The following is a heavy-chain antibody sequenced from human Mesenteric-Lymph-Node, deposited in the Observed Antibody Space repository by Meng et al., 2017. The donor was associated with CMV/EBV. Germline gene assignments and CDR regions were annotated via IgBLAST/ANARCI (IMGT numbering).Heavy chain of an antibody. CDR2: VYSAGIT. CDR3: ARGKRVAGGENGMDV. Sequence: GGSLRLSCAASGFTVSSNYMSWVRQAPGKGLEWVSIVYSAGITYYADSVKGRFTISRDNSKNTLYLQMNSLRPGDTAVYYCARGKRVAGGENGMDVWGQGTTVTVSS. J-gene: IGHJ6*02. CDR1: GFTVSSNY. D-gene: IGHD6-19*01. V-gene: IGHV3-66*02.